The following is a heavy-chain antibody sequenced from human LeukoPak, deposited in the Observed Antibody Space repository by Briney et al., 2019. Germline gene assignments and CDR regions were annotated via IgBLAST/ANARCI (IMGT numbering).Heavy chain of an antibody. CDR3: AREYRFGELWGTEYNWFDP. D-gene: IGHD3-10*01. Sequence: GASVKVSCKASGGTFSSYAISWVRQAPGQGLEWMGGIIPIFGTANYAQKFQGRVTITADKSTSTAYMELSSLRSEDTAVYYCAREYRFGELWGTEYNWFDPWGQGTLVTVSS. CDR1: GGTFSSYA. V-gene: IGHV1-69*06. J-gene: IGHJ5*02. CDR2: IIPIFGTA.